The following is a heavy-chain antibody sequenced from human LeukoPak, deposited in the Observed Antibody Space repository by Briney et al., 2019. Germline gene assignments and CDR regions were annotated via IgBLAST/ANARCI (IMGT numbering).Heavy chain of an antibody. CDR3: ARGKRGMDV. CDR2: ISAYNGNT. Sequence: ASVKVSCKTSGYTFSSYDISSVRQAPGQGLEWMGWISAYNGNTNYAQNFQGRVTMTTETSTSTAYMELRSLRSDDTAVYYCARGKRGMDVWGQGTTVTVSS. CDR1: GYTFSSYD. J-gene: IGHJ6*02. V-gene: IGHV1-18*01.